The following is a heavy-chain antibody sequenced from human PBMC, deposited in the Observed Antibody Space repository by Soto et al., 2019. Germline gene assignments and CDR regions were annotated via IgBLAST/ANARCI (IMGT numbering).Heavy chain of an antibody. J-gene: IGHJ6*02. CDR3: ARAVRDNSYAMDV. V-gene: IGHV1-46*01. Sequence: HVQLEQSGAELRKPGASVKISCKASGYTFSFYYMHWVRQAPGQGPEWMGLINPSGGSTTYAQKFQGRVTMTRDTSSSTVYMELSGLRSEDTALYYCARAVRDNSYAMDVWGQGTTVTVSS. CDR2: INPSGGST. D-gene: IGHD1-1*01. CDR1: GYTFSFYY.